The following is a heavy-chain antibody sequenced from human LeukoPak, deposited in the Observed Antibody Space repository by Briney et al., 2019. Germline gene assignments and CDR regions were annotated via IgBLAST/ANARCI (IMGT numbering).Heavy chain of an antibody. J-gene: IGHJ4*02. CDR3: AKSNSGWSEAPFDY. CDR1: DFPFNYYA. V-gene: IGHV3-23*01. Sequence: GGSLRLSCEASDFPFNYYAMSWVRQAPGKGLEWVSTFRGSSGSGDSTYYADSVKGRFTISRDNSKNTLYLQMNSLRAEDTAVYYCAKSNSGWSEAPFDYWGQGTLVTVSS. CDR2: FRGSSGSGDST. D-gene: IGHD6-19*01.